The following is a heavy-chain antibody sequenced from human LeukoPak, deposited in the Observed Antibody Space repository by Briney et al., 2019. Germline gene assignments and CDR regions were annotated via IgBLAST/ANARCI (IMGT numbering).Heavy chain of an antibody. J-gene: IGHJ4*02. V-gene: IGHV3-53*01. CDR1: GFTVSSNY. D-gene: IGHD3-10*01. CDR2: IYSGGNT. CDR3: ATETGSSALSFDY. Sequence: GGSLRLSCAGSGFTVSSNYMSWVRQAPGKGLEWVPVIYSGGNTYYADSVKGRFTISRDNSKNTVYLQMNSLRVEDTAVYYCATETGSSALSFDYWGQGTLVTVSS.